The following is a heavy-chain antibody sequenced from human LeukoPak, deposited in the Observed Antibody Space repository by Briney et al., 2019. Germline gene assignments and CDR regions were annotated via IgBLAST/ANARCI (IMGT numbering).Heavy chain of an antibody. CDR2: IGGKAVPT. Sequence: PGGSLRLSCEASGFDFSSYTMSWVRQAPGKGLERVSTIGGKAVPTFYEDSVKGRFTISRGNAKNTLYLQMNSLRAEDTAVYYCARDSGSGSYSGYWGLGTLVTVSS. CDR1: GFDFSSYT. D-gene: IGHD3-10*01. V-gene: IGHV3-23*01. CDR3: ARDSGSGSYSGY. J-gene: IGHJ4*02.